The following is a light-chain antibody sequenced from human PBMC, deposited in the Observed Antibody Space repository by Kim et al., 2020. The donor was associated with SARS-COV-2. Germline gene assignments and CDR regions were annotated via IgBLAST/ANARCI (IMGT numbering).Light chain of an antibody. Sequence: LTQPPSVSKGLRQTATLTCTGNSNNVGDEGAAWLQQHQGHPPKLLSYRNNNRPSGISERFSASKSGNTASLTITGLQPEDEADYYCSAWDRSLSAWVFGGGTKLTVL. CDR1: SNNVGDEG. CDR3: SAWDRSLSAWV. V-gene: IGLV10-54*01. CDR2: RNN. J-gene: IGLJ3*02.